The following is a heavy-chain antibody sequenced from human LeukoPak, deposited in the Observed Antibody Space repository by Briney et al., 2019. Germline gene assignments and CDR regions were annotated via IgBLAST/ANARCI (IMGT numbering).Heavy chain of an antibody. CDR2: LSYDGSNK. D-gene: IGHD1-26*01. CDR1: GFTFSSYA. CDR3: ARVTLSGEWEPTPHLDY. J-gene: IGHJ4*02. V-gene: IGHV3-30*04. Sequence: GRSLRLSCAASGFTFSSYAMHWVRQAPGKGLEWVAVLSYDGSNKYYADSVKGRFTISRDNSKNTLYLQMNSLRAEDTAVYYCARVTLSGEWEPTPHLDYWGQGTLVTVSS.